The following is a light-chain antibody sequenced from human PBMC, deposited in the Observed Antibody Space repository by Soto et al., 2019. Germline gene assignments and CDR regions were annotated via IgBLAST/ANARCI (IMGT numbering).Light chain of an antibody. CDR1: QSVGRNL. V-gene: IGKV3-20*01. Sequence: EIVLTQSPGTLSLSPGESTTLSCRASQSVGRNLLAWYQQKPGRAPRLLIHAASYRATGVPDTFSGSGSETDFTLTISRLEPEDFAVYYCPQYAASPLTFGGGTKVEIK. CDR2: AAS. J-gene: IGKJ4*01. CDR3: PQYAASPLT.